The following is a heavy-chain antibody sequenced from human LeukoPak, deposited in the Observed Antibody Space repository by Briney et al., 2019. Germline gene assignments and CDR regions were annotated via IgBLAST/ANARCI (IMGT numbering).Heavy chain of an antibody. CDR3: ARVVYYDSSGYYFDN. Sequence: SETLSLTCTVSDGSISGNVWSWIRQPPGKGLEWIGYISYRGSTNFNPSLKSRVTISVDTSKNQFSLKLSSVTAADTAVYYCARVVYYDSSGYYFDNWGQGTLVTVS. CDR1: DGSISGNV. CDR2: ISYRGST. D-gene: IGHD3-22*01. V-gene: IGHV4-59*01. J-gene: IGHJ4*02.